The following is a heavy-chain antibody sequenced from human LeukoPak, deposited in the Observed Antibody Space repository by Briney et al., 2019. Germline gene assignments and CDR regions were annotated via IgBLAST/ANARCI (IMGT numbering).Heavy chain of an antibody. D-gene: IGHD5-12*01. Sequence: EPSETLSLTCAVYGGSFSGYYWSWIRQPPGKGLEWIGEINHSGSTNYNPSLKSRVTISVDTSKNQFSLKLSSVTAADTAVYYCARVPMVATYGGAFDIWGQGTVVTVSS. CDR1: GGSFSGYY. CDR3: ARVPMVATYGGAFDI. V-gene: IGHV4-34*01. CDR2: INHSGST. J-gene: IGHJ3*02.